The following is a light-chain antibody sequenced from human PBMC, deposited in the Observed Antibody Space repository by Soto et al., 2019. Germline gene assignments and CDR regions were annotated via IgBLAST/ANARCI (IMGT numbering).Light chain of an antibody. CDR3: QVWDSSSEWV. V-gene: IGLV3-21*02. Sequence: SYELSQPPSVSVAPGQTARITCGGNNIGTKSVQWYQQKPGQAPVLVVFNDSDRPSGIPERFSGSNSGDTATTATLTISRVEAGDEADYYWQVWDSSSEWVFGGGTKVTVL. CDR2: NDS. J-gene: IGLJ3*02. CDR1: NIGTKS.